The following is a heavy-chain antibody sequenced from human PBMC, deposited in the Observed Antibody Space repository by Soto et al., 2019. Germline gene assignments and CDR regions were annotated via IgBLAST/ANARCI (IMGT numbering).Heavy chain of an antibody. CDR1: VFTLSNYA. J-gene: IGHJ6*02. Sequence: GGSLRLSCAASVFTLSNYAVNWVRQAPGKGLEWVSYISSDSRYIYHGDSVKGRFTISRDNARNSVYLQMNSLRDEDTAVYYCARIKLVDFFFINVDVYDMDVWGQGTPVTVSS. CDR2: ISSDSRYI. CDR3: ARIKLVDFFFINVDVYDMDV. V-gene: IGHV3-48*02. D-gene: IGHD2-15*01.